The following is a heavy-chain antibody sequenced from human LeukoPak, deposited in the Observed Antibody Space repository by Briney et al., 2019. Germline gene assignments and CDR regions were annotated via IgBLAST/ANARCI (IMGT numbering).Heavy chain of an antibody. D-gene: IGHD6-6*01. Sequence: GGSLRLSCAASGFTFSSYAMHWVRQAPGKGLGWVAVISYDGSNKYYADSVKGRFTISRDNSKNTLYLQMNSLRAEDTAVYYGASSRYSSSSDYWGQGTLVTVSS. CDR1: GFTFSSYA. V-gene: IGHV3-30*04. CDR3: ASSRYSSSSDY. J-gene: IGHJ4*02. CDR2: ISYDGSNK.